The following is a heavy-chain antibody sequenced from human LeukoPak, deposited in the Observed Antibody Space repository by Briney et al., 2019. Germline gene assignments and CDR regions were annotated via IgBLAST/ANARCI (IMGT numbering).Heavy chain of an antibody. CDR3: ERDLGGAVAFDI. V-gene: IGHV3-48*01. Sequence: PGGSLRLSCAASGFIFSTYSMSWVSQAPGEGLEWVSYFSSIDSTIYYADSVQGRFTFSRDNAKNSLYLLMNSLTAEDTAVYYCERDLGGAVAFDIWGQGTMVTVSS. CDR1: GFIFSTYS. J-gene: IGHJ3*02. CDR2: FSSIDSTI. D-gene: IGHD4-11*01.